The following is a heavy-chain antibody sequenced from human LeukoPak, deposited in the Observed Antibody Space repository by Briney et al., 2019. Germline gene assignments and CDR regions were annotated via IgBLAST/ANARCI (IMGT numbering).Heavy chain of an antibody. D-gene: IGHD2-2*01. V-gene: IGHV1-2*02. CDR1: GYTFTGYY. Sequence: ASVTVSCKASGYTFTGYYMHWVRQAPGQGLEWMGWINPNSGGTNYAQKFQGTVTITRDTSISTAYMELSRLRSDDTAVYYCARGIVVVPAAIFGGPEQFDPWGQGTLVTVSS. J-gene: IGHJ5*02. CDR2: INPNSGGT. CDR3: ARGIVVVPAAIFGGPEQFDP.